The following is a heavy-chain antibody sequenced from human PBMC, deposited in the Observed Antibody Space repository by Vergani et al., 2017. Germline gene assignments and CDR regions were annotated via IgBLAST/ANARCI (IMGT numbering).Heavy chain of an antibody. CDR3: ARVIGDYYYYYGMDV. CDR1: GFTFSSYW. CDR2: IKQDGSEK. V-gene: IGHV3-7*03. D-gene: IGHD2-21*02. Sequence: EVQLVESGGGLVQPGGSLRLSCAASGFTFSSYWMSWVRQAPGKGLEWVANIKQDGSEKYYVDSVKGRFTISRDNAKNSLYLQMNSLRSEDTAVYYCARVIGDYYYYYGMDVWGQGTTVTVSS. J-gene: IGHJ6*02.